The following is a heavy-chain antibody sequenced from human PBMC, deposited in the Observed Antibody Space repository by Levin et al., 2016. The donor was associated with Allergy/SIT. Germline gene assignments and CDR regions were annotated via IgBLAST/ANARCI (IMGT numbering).Heavy chain of an antibody. Sequence: SLKISCAASGFIFSDHYMDWVRQAPGKGLEWVGRTKHKAASYTTEYAASVKGRFTLSRDDSQNSLFLQMNSLKTEDTAVYYCAVWMYGNTNYWGQGTLVTVSS. CDR2: TKHKAASYTT. J-gene: IGHJ4*02. D-gene: IGHD5-24*01. CDR3: AVWMYGNTNY. V-gene: IGHV3-72*01. CDR1: GFIFSDHY.